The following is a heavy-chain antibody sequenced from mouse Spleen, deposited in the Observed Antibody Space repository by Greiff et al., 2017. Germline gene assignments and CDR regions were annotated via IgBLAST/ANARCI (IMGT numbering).Heavy chain of an antibody. CDR1: GYTFTSYW. V-gene: IGHV1-55*01. Sequence: VKLQQPGAELVKPGASVKMSCKASGYTFTSYWITWVKQRPGQGLEWIGDIYPGSGSTNYNEKFKSKATLTVDTSSSTAYMQLSSLTSEDSAVYYCATYYGIPYAMDYWGQGTSVTVSS. D-gene: IGHD2-10*01. J-gene: IGHJ4*01. CDR2: IYPGSGST. CDR3: ATYYGIPYAMDY.